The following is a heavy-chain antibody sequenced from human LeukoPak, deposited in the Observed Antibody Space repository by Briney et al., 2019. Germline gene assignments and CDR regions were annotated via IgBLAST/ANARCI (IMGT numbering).Heavy chain of an antibody. CDR3: ATRQGVPEGAFDI. CDR1: GYTLTELS. Sequence: GASVKVSFKVSGYTLTELSMHWVRQAPGKGLEWMGGFDPEDGETIYAQKFQGRVTMTEDTSTDTAYMELSSLRSEDTAVYYCATRQGVPEGAFDIWGQGTMVTVSS. CDR2: FDPEDGET. J-gene: IGHJ3*02. D-gene: IGHD1-14*01. V-gene: IGHV1-24*01.